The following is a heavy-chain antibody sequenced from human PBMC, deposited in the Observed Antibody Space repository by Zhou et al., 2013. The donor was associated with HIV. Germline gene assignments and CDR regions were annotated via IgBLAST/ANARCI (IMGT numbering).Heavy chain of an antibody. V-gene: IGHV1-69*05. D-gene: IGHD7-27*01. Sequence: QVQLVQSGAEVKKPGSSVKVSCKASGGTFSRYSISWVRQAPGQGLEWMGGIIPLFGTANYAQKFRGRVTITTDESTSTAYMELNSVRSDDTAMYYCARDQSGDKGPNYYYYMDVWGTGTTVTVSS. CDR2: IIPLFGTA. CDR3: ARDQSGDKGPNYYYYMDV. CDR1: GGTFSRYS. J-gene: IGHJ6*03.